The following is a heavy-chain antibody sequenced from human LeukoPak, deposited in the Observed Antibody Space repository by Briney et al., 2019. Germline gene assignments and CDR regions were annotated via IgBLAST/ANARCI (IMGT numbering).Heavy chain of an antibody. CDR2: IIPIFGTA. Sequence: ASVKVSCKASGGTFSSYAISWVRQAPGQGLEWMGGIIPIFGTANYAQKFQGRVTITTDESTSTAYMELSSLRSEDTAVYYCARHIGNSAGDAFDIWGQGTMVTVSS. CDR3: ARHIGNSAGDAFDI. D-gene: IGHD6-19*01. J-gene: IGHJ3*02. V-gene: IGHV1-69*05. CDR1: GGTFSSYA.